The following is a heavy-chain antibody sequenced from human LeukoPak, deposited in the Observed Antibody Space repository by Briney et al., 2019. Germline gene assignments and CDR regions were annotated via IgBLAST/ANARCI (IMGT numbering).Heavy chain of an antibody. D-gene: IGHD3-10*01. V-gene: IGHV3-30*02. CDR2: IVYDGFYK. J-gene: IGHJ6*02. CDR3: YKYLIHMLRGGPMDV. Sequence: WGSPPLSYPHCGFTFNKYCIHLGRQAPGPGLEWVALIVYDGFYKYYADSVKGRFTISREDSTNTMYLQLTSLRAEDTAVYYCYKYLIHMLRGGPMDVWGRGTTVTVS. CDR1: GFTFNKYC.